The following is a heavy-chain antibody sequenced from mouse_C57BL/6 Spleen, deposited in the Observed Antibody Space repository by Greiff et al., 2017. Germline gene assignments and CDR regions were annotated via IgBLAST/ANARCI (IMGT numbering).Heavy chain of an antibody. CDR2: INPNNGGT. CDR1: GYTFTSYG. V-gene: IGHV1-22*01. CDR3: ARGGDGYYAMDY. D-gene: IGHD2-3*01. J-gene: IGHJ4*01. Sequence: VQLQQSGAELARPGASVKLSCKASGYTFTSYGISWVKQRTGQGLEWMGYINPNNGGTSYNQKFKGKATLTVKKSSSTAYMELRSLTSADSAVYYCARGGDGYYAMDYWGEGTSVTVSS.